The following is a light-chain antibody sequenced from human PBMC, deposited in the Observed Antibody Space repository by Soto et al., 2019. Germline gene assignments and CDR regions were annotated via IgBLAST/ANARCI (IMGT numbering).Light chain of an antibody. Sequence: EIVLKQSPGTLSLSPGERATLSCRASQSVSSSYLAWYQQEPGQPPRLLIYGASSRATCIPHRFSGSGSGTDVPLTISRMEPEDCAVYDGHQDCSSTRGFGQATKVEIK. CDR2: GAS. J-gene: IGKJ1*01. CDR3: HQDCSSTRG. V-gene: IGKV3-20*01. CDR1: QSVSSSY.